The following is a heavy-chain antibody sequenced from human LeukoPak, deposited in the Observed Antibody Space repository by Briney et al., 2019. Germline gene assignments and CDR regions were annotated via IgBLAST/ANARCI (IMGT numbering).Heavy chain of an antibody. CDR2: IDSTSTYI. D-gene: IGHD1-26*01. Sequence: GGSLRLSCAASGFVFGDYSMNWVRQAPGKGLEWVSFIDSTSTYIHYADSVKGRFAVSRDNAKNSLYLQMNSLRAEDTAIYYCAEGSGGPGYWGQGTLVTVSS. CDR1: GFVFGDYS. V-gene: IGHV3-21*01. J-gene: IGHJ4*02. CDR3: AEGSGGPGY.